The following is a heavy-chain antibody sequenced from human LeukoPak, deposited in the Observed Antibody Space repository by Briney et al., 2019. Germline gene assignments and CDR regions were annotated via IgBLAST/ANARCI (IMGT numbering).Heavy chain of an antibody. D-gene: IGHD3-10*01. CDR3: ARHIYGSGPTYYYYYMDV. Sequence: GESLKISCKISGYKLTNNWIGWVRQVPGKGLEWMGLIYPGYSDAKYSPSFQGQVTLSVDASISTAYLQWSSLKASDTAMYYCARHIYGSGPTYYYYYMDVWGKGTTVTVSS. V-gene: IGHV5-51*01. J-gene: IGHJ6*03. CDR1: GYKLTNNW. CDR2: IYPGYSDA.